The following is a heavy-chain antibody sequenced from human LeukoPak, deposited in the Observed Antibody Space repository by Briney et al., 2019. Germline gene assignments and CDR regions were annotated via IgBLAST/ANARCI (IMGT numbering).Heavy chain of an antibody. J-gene: IGHJ4*02. CDR3: ARGRRDTGEWELLVQKAFDY. D-gene: IGHD1-26*01. Sequence: QSGGSLRLSCAASGFTFSSYAMHWVRQAPGKGLEWVAVISYDGSNKYYADSVKGRFTISRDNAKNSLYLQMNSLRAEDTAVYYCARGRRDTGEWELLVQKAFDYWGQGTLVTVSS. CDR2: ISYDGSNK. V-gene: IGHV3-30-3*01. CDR1: GFTFSSYA.